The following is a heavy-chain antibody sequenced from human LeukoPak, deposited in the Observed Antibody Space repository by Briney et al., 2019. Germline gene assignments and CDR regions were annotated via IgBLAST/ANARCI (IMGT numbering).Heavy chain of an antibody. CDR2: INPNSGGA. CDR3: ARGLGTVTTLNYYVAD. CDR1: GYTFTDYY. Sequence: ASVKVSCKASGYTFTDYYMHWVRQAPGQGLEWMGWINPNSGGASYARKFQGRVTMTRDTSISTVFLEVSRLRSDDTAVYYCARGLGTVTTLNYYVADWGQGTLVTVSS. D-gene: IGHD4-17*01. J-gene: IGHJ4*02. V-gene: IGHV1-2*02.